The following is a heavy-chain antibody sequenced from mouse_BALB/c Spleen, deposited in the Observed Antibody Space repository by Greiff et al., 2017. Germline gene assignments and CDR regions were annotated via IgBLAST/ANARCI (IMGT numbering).Heavy chain of an antibody. CDR2: INTDSSTI. CDR1: GFDFSRYW. CDR3: ARYWIYYDYGGYLDV. V-gene: IGHV4-1*02. J-gene: IGHJ1*01. Sequence: EVQLVESGGGLVQPGGSLKLSCAASGFDFSRYWMSWVRQAPGKGLEWIGVINTDSSTINYTSSLKDKFIISRDNAKNTLYLQMSKVRSEDTALNYCARYWIYYDYGGYLDVWGAGTTVTVSS. D-gene: IGHD2-4*01.